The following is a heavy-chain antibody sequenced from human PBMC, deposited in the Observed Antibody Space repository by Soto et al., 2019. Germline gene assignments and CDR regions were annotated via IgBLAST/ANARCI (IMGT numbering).Heavy chain of an antibody. D-gene: IGHD6-6*01. J-gene: IGHJ6*02. CDR2: IYPGDSDT. CDR1: GYSFTSYW. CDR3: ARHGLRRQLVPQVGYYYYGMDV. V-gene: IGHV5-51*01. Sequence: GESLKISCKGSGYSFTSYWIGWVRQMPGKGLEWTGIIYPGDSDTRYSPSFQGQVTISADKSISTAYLQWSSLKASDTAMYYCARHGLRRQLVPQVGYYYYGMDVWGQGTTVTVSS.